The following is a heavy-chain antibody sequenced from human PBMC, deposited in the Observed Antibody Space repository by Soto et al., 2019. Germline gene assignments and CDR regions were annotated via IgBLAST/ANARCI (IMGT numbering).Heavy chain of an antibody. D-gene: IGHD6-19*01. Sequence: QVQLVQSGAEVKKPGASVKVSCKASGYTFTGYYMHWVRQAPGQGLEWMGWINPNSGGTNYAQKFQGWVTMTRDTSISTAYMELSRLRSDYTAVYYCARAPIAVAGTLFDYWGQGTLVTVSS. CDR2: INPNSGGT. CDR3: ARAPIAVAGTLFDY. J-gene: IGHJ4*02. V-gene: IGHV1-2*04. CDR1: GYTFTGYY.